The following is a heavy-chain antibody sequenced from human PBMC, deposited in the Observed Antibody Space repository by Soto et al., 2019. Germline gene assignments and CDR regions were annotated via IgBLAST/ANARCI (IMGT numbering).Heavy chain of an antibody. D-gene: IGHD6-19*01. CDR2: ISSSSSTI. CDR3: ARERGSGWTFDY. J-gene: IGHJ4*02. V-gene: IGHV3-48*01. Sequence: GGSLRLSCAASGFTFSSCAMGWVRQAPGKGLEWVSYISSSSSTIYYADSVKGRFTISRDNAKNSLYLQMNSLRAEDTAVYYCARERGSGWTFDYWGQGTLVTSPQ. CDR1: GFTFSSCA.